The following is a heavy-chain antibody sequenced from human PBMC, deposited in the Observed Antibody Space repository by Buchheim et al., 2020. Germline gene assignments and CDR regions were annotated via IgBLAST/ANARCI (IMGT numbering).Heavy chain of an antibody. CDR1: GFTFSSYW. V-gene: IGHV3-7*01. CDR3: ARVSSLWFRESYGMDV. CDR2: IKQDGSEK. D-gene: IGHD3-10*01. J-gene: IGHJ6*02. Sequence: EVQLVESGGGLVQPGGSLRLSCAASGFTFSSYWMSWVRQAPGKGLEWVANIKQDGSEKYYVDSVKGRFTISRDKAKNSLYLQMNSLRAEDTAVYYCARVSSLWFRESYGMDVWGQGTT.